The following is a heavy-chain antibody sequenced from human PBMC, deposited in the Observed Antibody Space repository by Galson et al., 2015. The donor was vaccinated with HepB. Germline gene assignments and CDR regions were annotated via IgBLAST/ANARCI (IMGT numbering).Heavy chain of an antibody. D-gene: IGHD2-2*01. CDR1: GFTFSSYG. V-gene: IGHV3-33*01. CDR2: IWYDGSNK. J-gene: IGHJ4*02. CDR3: ARGPYCSSTSCYSRISLGY. Sequence: SLRLSCAASGFTFSSYGMHWVRQAPGKGLEWVAVIWYDGSNKYYADSVKGRFTISRDNSKNTLYLQMNSLRAEDTAVYYCARGPYCSSTSCYSRISLGYWGQGTLVTVSS.